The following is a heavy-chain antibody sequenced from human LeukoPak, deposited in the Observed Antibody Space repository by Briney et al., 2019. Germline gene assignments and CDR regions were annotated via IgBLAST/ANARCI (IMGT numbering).Heavy chain of an antibody. J-gene: IGHJ5*01. D-gene: IGHD1-14*01. V-gene: IGHV3-72*01. CDR1: GFTFSDHF. CDR2: IRNKADSYIT. CDR3: VRLWDRWFDS. Sequence: GGPLRLSCAASGFTFSDHFMDWVRQAPGKGLGWVGRIRNKADSYITEYAASVKGRFTISRDDSKNSLYLQMNSLKTEDTAVYYCVRLWDRWFDSWGQGTLVTVSS.